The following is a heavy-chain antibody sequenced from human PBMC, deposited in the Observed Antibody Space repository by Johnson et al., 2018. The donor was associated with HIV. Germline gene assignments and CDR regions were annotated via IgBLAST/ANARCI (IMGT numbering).Heavy chain of an antibody. CDR3: AKDLRQVAVNDVFDI. V-gene: IGHV3-20*04. CDR2: INWNGGST. D-gene: IGHD6-19*01. CDR1: GFTFEDYG. Sequence: VQLVESGGRVVRPGGSLRLSCAASGFTFEDYGMSWVREAPGKGLEWVSGINWNGGSTGYVDSVKGRFTISRDNAKNSLYLQMNSLRVEDTAVYYCAKDLRQVAVNDVFDIWGQGTVVSVSS. J-gene: IGHJ3*02.